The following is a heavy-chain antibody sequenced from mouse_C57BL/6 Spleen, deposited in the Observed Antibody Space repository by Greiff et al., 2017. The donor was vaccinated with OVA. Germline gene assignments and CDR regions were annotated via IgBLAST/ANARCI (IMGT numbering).Heavy chain of an antibody. CDR2: ISSGGSYT. V-gene: IGHV5-6*01. CDR1: GFTFSSYG. Sequence: EVKLMESGGDLVKPGGSLKLSCAASGFTFSSYGMSWVRQTPDKRLEWVATISSGGSYTYYPDSVKGRFTISRDNAKNTLYLQMSRLKSEDTAVYYCARAYYGGPHWYFDVWGTGTTVTVSS. D-gene: IGHD1-1*01. J-gene: IGHJ1*03. CDR3: ARAYYGGPHWYFDV.